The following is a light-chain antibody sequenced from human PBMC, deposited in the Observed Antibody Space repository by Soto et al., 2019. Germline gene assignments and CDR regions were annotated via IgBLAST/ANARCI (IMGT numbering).Light chain of an antibody. CDR2: DVS. CDR1: SSDVGGYNY. CDR3: SSYTSSSLVV. V-gene: IGLV2-14*01. Sequence: QSVLTQPASVSGFPGQSITISCTGTSSDVGGYNYVSWYQQHPGKAPKLMIYDVSNRPSGVSNRFSGSKSGNTASLTISGLQAEDEADYYCSSYTSSSLVVFGGGTKVTVL. J-gene: IGLJ2*01.